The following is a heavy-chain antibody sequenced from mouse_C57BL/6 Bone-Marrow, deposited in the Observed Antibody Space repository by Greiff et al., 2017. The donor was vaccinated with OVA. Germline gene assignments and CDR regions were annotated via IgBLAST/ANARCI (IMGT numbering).Heavy chain of an antibody. CDR2: ISDGGSYT. CDR3: ARVYDGSGDAMDY. D-gene: IGHD1-1*01. V-gene: IGHV5-4*03. Sequence: EVKVEESGGGLVKPGGSLKLSCAASGFTFSSYAMSWVRQTPEKRLEWVATISDGGSYTYSPDNVKGRFTISRDNAKNNLYLQMSHLKSEDTAMYYCARVYDGSGDAMDYWGQGTSVTVSS. CDR1: GFTFSSYA. J-gene: IGHJ4*01.